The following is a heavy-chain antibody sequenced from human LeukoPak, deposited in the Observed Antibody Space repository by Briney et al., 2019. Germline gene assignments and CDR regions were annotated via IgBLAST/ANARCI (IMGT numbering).Heavy chain of an antibody. D-gene: IGHD3-10*01. J-gene: IGHJ4*02. CDR2: IYTSGSI. V-gene: IGHV4-61*02. CDR1: GGSISSGSYY. CDR3: ARVTVGVRGLHFDL. Sequence: SQTLSLTCTVSGGSISSGSYYWSWIRQSAGKGLEWIGRIYTSGSIDYNPSLQSRVTISVDASKNQFSLRLSSVTAADTAVYYCARVTVGVRGLHFDLWGQGILVTVSS.